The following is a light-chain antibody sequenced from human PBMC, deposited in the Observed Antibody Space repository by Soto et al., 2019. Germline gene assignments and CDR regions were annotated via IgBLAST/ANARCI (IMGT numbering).Light chain of an antibody. Sequence: EIVLTQSPATLSLSPGERATLSCRASQSVSSYLAWYQQKSGQAPRLLIFDASNRATGIPAMFSGSGYGTDFTLTISSLEPADFAVYYCQKRSNWPPTFGGGTKVEIK. CDR2: DAS. CDR1: QSVSSY. CDR3: QKRSNWPPT. J-gene: IGKJ4*01. V-gene: IGKV3-11*01.